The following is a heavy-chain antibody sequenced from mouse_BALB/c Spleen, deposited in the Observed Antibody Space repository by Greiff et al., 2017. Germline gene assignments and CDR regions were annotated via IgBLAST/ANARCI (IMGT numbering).Heavy chain of an antibody. CDR3: ARIYYGYDGFAY. CDR1: GFAFSSYD. D-gene: IGHD2-2*01. V-gene: IGHV5-12-1*01. CDR2: ISSGGGST. Sequence: EVQLVESGGGLVKPGGSLKLSCAASGFAFSSYDMSWVRQTPEKRLEWVAYISSGGGSTYYPDTVKGRFTISRDNAKNTLYLQMSSLKSEDTAMYYCARIYYGYDGFAYWGQGTLVTVSA. J-gene: IGHJ3*01.